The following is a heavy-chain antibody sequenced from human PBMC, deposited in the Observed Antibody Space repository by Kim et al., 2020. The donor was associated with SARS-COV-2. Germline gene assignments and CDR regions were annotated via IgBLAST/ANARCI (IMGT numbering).Heavy chain of an antibody. V-gene: IGHV4-59*08. D-gene: IGHD3-9*01. CDR3: ARHLTIGAFDI. CDR2: S. Sequence: STNNPSLKSRVTMSVHTSKNQFSLILRSVTAADTAVYYCARHLTIGAFDIWGQGTLVTVSS. J-gene: IGHJ3*02.